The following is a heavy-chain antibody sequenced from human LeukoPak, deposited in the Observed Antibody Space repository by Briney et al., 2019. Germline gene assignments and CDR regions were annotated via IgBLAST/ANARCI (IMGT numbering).Heavy chain of an antibody. V-gene: IGHV3-23*01. CDR1: GFTFSSYA. Sequence: GGSLRLSCAASGFTFSSYAMSWVRQAPGKGLEWVSAISGSGGSTNYADSVKGRFTTSRDNSKNTLFLQMNSLRAEDTAVYYCAVTGYSSRSPNVWGQGTMVTVSS. D-gene: IGHD6-13*01. J-gene: IGHJ3*01. CDR3: AVTGYSSRSPNV. CDR2: ISGSGGST.